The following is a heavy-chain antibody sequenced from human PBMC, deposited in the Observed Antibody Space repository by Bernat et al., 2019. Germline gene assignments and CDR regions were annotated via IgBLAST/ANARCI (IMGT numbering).Heavy chain of an antibody. J-gene: IGHJ4*02. Sequence: QLQLQESGPGLVKPSETLSLTCTVSGGSISSSSYYWGWIRQPPGKGLEWIGSIYYSGSTYYNPSLKGRVTISVDTSKNQFSLKLSSVTAADTAVYYCARHRAGVRYYFDYWGQGTLVTVSS. CDR2: IYYSGST. V-gene: IGHV4-39*01. CDR1: GGSISSSSYY. D-gene: IGHD2-21*01. CDR3: ARHRAGVRYYFDY.